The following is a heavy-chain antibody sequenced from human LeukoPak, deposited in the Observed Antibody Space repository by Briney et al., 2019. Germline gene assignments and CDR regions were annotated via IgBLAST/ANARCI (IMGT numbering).Heavy chain of an antibody. V-gene: IGHV1-2*02. Sequence: ASVKVSCKASGYTFTAYYIHWVRQAPGQGLEWMGWINPNSGGTNYAQKFQGRVTMTRDTSISTAYMELSRLRSDDTAVYYCARESARYCSSTSCFSGHDAFDIWGQGTMVTVSS. CDR3: ARESARYCSSTSCFSGHDAFDI. CDR2: INPNSGGT. D-gene: IGHD2-2*01. J-gene: IGHJ3*02. CDR1: GYTFTAYY.